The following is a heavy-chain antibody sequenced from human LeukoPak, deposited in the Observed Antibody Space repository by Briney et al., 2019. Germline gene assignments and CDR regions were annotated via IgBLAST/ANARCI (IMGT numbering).Heavy chain of an antibody. D-gene: IGHD3-22*01. CDR1: GYTFTSYA. CDR2: INAGNGNT. CDR3: ARDDVHPSGYYYTPFDY. J-gene: IGHJ4*02. V-gene: IGHV1-3*01. Sequence: ASVKVSCKASGYTFTSYAMHWVCQAPGQRLEWMGWINAGNGNTKYSQKFQGRVTITRDTSASTAYMELSSLRSEDTAVYYCARDDVHPSGYYYTPFDYWGQGTLVTVSS.